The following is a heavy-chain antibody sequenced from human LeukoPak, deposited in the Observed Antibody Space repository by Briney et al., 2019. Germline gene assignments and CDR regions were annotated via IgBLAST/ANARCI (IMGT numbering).Heavy chain of an antibody. J-gene: IGHJ4*02. CDR1: GGSISSYY. CDR2: IYYSGST. CDR3: ARVQAYGGKGYFDY. D-gene: IGHD4-23*01. V-gene: IGHV4-59*01. Sequence: PSETLSLTCTVSGGSISSYYWSWIRQPPGKGLEWIGYIYYSGSTNYNPSLKSRVTISVDTSKNQFSLKLSSVTAADTAVYYCARVQAYGGKGYFDYWGQGTLVTVSS.